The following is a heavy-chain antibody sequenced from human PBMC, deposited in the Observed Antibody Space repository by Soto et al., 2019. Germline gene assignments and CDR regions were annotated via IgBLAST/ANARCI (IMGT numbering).Heavy chain of an antibody. J-gene: IGHJ5*02. V-gene: IGHV4-34*01. CDR1: GGSGGSFSGYY. D-gene: IGHD3-9*01. CDR3: ARQLNYDILTGYYVMGPAWFAP. CDR2: INHSGST. Sequence: PSETLSLTCAVYGGSGGSFSGYYWSWIRQPPGKGLEWIGEINHSGSTNYNPSLKSRVTISVDMSKNQFSLKLSSVTAADTAVYYCARQLNYDILTGYYVMGPAWFAPWGQGTLVTVSS.